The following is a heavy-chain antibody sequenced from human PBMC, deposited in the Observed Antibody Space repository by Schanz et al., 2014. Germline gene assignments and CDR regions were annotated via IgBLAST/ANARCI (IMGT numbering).Heavy chain of an antibody. CDR3: AKVGLYYYGSGFDY. V-gene: IGHV3-9*01. D-gene: IGHD3-10*01. CDR1: GFTFDDYA. J-gene: IGHJ4*02. CDR2: ISWNSGSI. Sequence: EVQLVESGGGLVQPGRSLRLSCAASGFTFDDYAMHWVRQAPGKGLEWVSGISWNSGSIGYADSVKGRFTISRDDAKNSLYLQMNSLRAEDTAVYYCAKVGLYYYGSGFDYWGQGTLVTVSS.